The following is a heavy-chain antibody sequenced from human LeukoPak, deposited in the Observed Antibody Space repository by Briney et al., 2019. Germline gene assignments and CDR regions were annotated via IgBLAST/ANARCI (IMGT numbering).Heavy chain of an antibody. CDR1: GYTFTGYY. V-gene: IGHV1-2*02. J-gene: IGHJ4*02. Sequence: ASVKVSCKASGYTFTGYYMHWVRQAPGQGLEWMGWINPNSGGTNYAQKFQGRVIMTEDTSTAYMELSSLRSEDTAPYYCATGYYYDNGGYYYRYFDSWGQGTLVTVSS. CDR2: INPNSGGT. CDR3: ATGYYYDNGGYYYRYFDS. D-gene: IGHD3-22*01.